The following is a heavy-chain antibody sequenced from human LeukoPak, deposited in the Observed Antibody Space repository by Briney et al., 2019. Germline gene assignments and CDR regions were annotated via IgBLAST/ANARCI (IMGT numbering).Heavy chain of an antibody. Sequence: TGGSLRLSCAASGFTFSSYSMNWVRQAPGKGLEWVSSISSSSSYIYYADSVKGRFTISRDNAKNSLYLQMNSLRAEDTAVYYCARVVDHDYGDYYLDYWGQGTLVTVSS. CDR3: ARVVDHDYGDYYLDY. V-gene: IGHV3-21*04. J-gene: IGHJ4*02. CDR1: GFTFSSYS. CDR2: ISSSSSYI. D-gene: IGHD4-17*01.